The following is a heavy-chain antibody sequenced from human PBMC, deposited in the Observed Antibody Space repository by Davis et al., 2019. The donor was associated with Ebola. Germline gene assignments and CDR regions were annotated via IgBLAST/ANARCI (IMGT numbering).Heavy chain of an antibody. CDR2: LIPLLAKA. Sequence: AASVKVSCKASGGSFRNYVVTWVRQAPGQGLEWMGRLIPLLAKANYAQKFQGRVTITADSLTSTVFMELSSLRSDDTAVYYCARDLGMIAAAGYFDYWGQGTLVTVSS. CDR3: ARDLGMIAAAGYFDY. J-gene: IGHJ4*02. D-gene: IGHD6-13*01. CDR1: GGSFRNYV. V-gene: IGHV1-69*04.